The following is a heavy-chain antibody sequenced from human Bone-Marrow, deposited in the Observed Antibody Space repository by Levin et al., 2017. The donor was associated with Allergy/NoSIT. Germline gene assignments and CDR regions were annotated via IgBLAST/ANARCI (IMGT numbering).Heavy chain of an antibody. Sequence: PSETLSLTCAASGFTFSDSAVHWVRQASGKGLEWVGRIRNKANSYATAYAASVKGRFTISRDDSENTAYLQMNSLKTEDTAVYYCIRRGENGDYSPGYWGLGTLVTVSS. V-gene: IGHV3-73*01. CDR3: IRRGENGDYSPGY. J-gene: IGHJ4*02. D-gene: IGHD4-17*01. CDR2: IRNKANSYAT. CDR1: GFTFSDSA.